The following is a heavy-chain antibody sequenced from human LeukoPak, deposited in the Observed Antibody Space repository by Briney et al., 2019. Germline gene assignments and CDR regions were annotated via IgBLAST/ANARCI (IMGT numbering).Heavy chain of an antibody. Sequence: GGSLRLSCAASGFTFSSYWMSWVRQAPGKGLEWVANIKQDGSEKYYVDSVKGRFTISRDNAKNSLYLQMNSLRAEDTAVYYCARASWTHNYHGSGSYYYYMDVWGKGTTVTISS. V-gene: IGHV3-7*01. J-gene: IGHJ6*03. CDR3: ARASWTHNYHGSGSYYYYMDV. D-gene: IGHD3-10*01. CDR2: IKQDGSEK. CDR1: GFTFSSYW.